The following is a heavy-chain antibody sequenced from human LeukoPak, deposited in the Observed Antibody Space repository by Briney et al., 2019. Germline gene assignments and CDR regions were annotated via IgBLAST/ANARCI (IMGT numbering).Heavy chain of an antibody. Sequence: GGPLRLSCAASGFTLKNYWMSWVRQAPGKGLEWEADIKKDGSEEYYVDSVKGRFTISRDNAKNSLFLQMSSLRAEDTAIYYCARGPFSRDNFDYWGQGTLVTVSS. CDR2: IKKDGSEE. CDR3: ARGPFSRDNFDY. V-gene: IGHV3-7*03. J-gene: IGHJ4*02. D-gene: IGHD5-24*01. CDR1: GFTLKNYW.